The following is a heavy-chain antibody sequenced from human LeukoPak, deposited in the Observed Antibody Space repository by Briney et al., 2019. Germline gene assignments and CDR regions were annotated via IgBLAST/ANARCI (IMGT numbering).Heavy chain of an antibody. Sequence: GGTLRLSCAASGFTFSSYEMNWVRQAPGKGLEWVSYISSSGGTIYYADSVKGRFTISRDNAKNSLYLQMNSLRAEDTAVYYCARAILYYYYGMDVWGQGTTVTVSS. CDR1: GFTFSSYE. CDR2: ISSSGGTI. CDR3: ARAILYYYYGMDV. V-gene: IGHV3-48*03. J-gene: IGHJ6*02.